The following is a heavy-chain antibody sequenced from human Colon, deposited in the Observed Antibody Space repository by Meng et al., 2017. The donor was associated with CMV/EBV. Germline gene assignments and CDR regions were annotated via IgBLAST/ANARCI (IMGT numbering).Heavy chain of an antibody. Sequence: GESLKISCAASGFTFTSHALNWVRQAPGKELEWVSGISGGYPSTLYLDSVKGRFTISRDNAKNSLYLQMDSLRAEDTAFYYCAKARGSSTSCSDYWGQGTLVTVSS. CDR3: AKARGSSTSCSDY. CDR1: GFTFTSHA. D-gene: IGHD2-2*01. J-gene: IGHJ4*02. CDR2: ISGGYPST. V-gene: IGHV3-23*01.